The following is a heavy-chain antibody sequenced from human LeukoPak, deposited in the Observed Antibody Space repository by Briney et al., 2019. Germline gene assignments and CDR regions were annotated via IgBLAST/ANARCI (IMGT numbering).Heavy chain of an antibody. V-gene: IGHV4-38-2*02. Sequence: SETLSLTCTVSNYSISSDYYWGWIRQPPGKGLEWIGSIYHSGSTYYNPSLKSRISTSVDMSKNQFSLKLSSVTAADTAVYYCARNDDYGDRDAFDIWGQGTMVTVSS. D-gene: IGHD4-17*01. CDR3: ARNDDYGDRDAFDI. CDR2: IYHSGST. CDR1: NYSISSDYY. J-gene: IGHJ3*02.